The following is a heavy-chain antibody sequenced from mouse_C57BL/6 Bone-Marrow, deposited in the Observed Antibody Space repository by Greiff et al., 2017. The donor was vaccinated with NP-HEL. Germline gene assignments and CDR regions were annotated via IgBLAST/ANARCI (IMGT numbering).Heavy chain of an antibody. Sequence: VQLQQSGPGLVQPSQSLSITCTVSGFSLTSYGVHWVRQSPGKGLEWLGVIWRGGSTDYTAAFMSRLSITKDNSKSQVFFKINSLQADDTAIYDWAKKAGSNYDYAMDYWGQGTSVTVSS. CDR1: GFSLTSYG. V-gene: IGHV2-5*01. CDR3: AKKAGSNYDYAMDY. D-gene: IGHD2-5*01. J-gene: IGHJ4*01. CDR2: IWRGGST.